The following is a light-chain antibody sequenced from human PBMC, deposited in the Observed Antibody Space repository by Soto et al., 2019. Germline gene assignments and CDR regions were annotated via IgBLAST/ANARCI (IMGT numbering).Light chain of an antibody. J-gene: IGKJ1*01. Sequence: EIVLTQSPATLSVSPVERATLSCRASQSVSSSLAWYQQKPGQAPRLLIYGASSRATGIPDRFSGSGSGPDFTLTISRLEPEDFAVYFCQHYGSSRTFGQGTKVDIK. CDR1: QSVSSS. V-gene: IGKV3-20*01. CDR2: GAS. CDR3: QHYGSSRT.